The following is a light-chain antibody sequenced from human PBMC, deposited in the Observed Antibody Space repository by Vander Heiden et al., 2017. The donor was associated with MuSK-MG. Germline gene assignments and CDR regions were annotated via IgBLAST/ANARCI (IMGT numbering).Light chain of an antibody. J-gene: IGKJ1*01. CDR3: QQEDNTPRT. CDR2: WAS. Sequence: DIVMTQSPDSLAVSPGERATINCKSSQRVLYSSDNKSYLAWYQQKPGQPPKLIMYWASTRESGVPDRFSGRGSGTDFTLIISSLQAEDVAVYYCQQEDNTPRTFGQGTKVEIK. V-gene: IGKV4-1*01. CDR1: QRVLYSSDNKSY.